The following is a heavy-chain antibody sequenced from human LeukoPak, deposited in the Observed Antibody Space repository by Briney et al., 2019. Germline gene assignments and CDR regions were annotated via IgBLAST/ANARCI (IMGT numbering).Heavy chain of an antibody. V-gene: IGHV3-53*01. CDR3: ARAPYDILTGSYFDY. J-gene: IGHJ4*02. CDR2: IYSDDTT. D-gene: IGHD3-9*01. Sequence: GGSLRLSCAASGFTFDDYGMSWVRQSPGKGLEWVSGIYSDDTTHYADSVKGRFTISRDNSKNTVYLQISSLRVEDTAVYFCARAPYDILTGSYFDYWGQGTLVTVSS. CDR1: GFTFDDYG.